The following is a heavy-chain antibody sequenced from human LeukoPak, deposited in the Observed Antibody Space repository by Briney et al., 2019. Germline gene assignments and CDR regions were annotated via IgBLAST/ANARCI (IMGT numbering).Heavy chain of an antibody. CDR1: GFTFSGSA. CDR2: IRSKADNYAT. D-gene: IGHD2-2*01. Sequence: GGSLRLSCAASGFTFSGSAMHWVRQASGKGLEWVGRIRSKADNYATAYAASVKGRFTISRDDSKNTAYLQMTGLKTEDTAVYYCSSVPSYNWFDPWGQGTLVTASS. CDR3: SSVPSYNWFDP. V-gene: IGHV3-73*01. J-gene: IGHJ5*02.